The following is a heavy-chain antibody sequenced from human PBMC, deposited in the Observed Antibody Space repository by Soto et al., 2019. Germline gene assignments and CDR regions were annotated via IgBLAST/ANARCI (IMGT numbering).Heavy chain of an antibody. J-gene: IGHJ6*02. CDR1: GGTFSSYA. CDR3: ARLNTRVTTWTEYYYYYYGMDV. D-gene: IGHD4-17*01. Sequence: GASVKVSCKASGGTFSSYAISWVRQAPGQGLEWMGGIIPIFGTANYAQKFQGRVTITADESTSTAYMELSSLRSEDTAVYYCARLNTRVTTWTEYYYYYYGMDVWGQGTTVTVSS. V-gene: IGHV1-69*13. CDR2: IIPIFGTA.